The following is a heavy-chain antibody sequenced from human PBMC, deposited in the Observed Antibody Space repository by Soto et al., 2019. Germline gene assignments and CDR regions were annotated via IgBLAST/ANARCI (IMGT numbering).Heavy chain of an antibody. Sequence: GGSLRLSCAASGIPFSTTYMNWVRQAPGKGLEWVGRIKSKIVGETTDYSAPVKGRFALSRDDSKNTVSLQMNSLKSEDTAIYFCTTDNCRSSTCYLNYWGQGALVTVSS. CDR3: TTDNCRSSTCYLNY. J-gene: IGHJ4*02. CDR2: IKSKIVGETT. V-gene: IGHV3-15*07. D-gene: IGHD2-2*01. CDR1: GIPFSTTY.